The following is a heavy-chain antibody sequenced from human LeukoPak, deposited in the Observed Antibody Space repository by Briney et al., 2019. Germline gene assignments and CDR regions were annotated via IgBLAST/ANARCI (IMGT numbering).Heavy chain of an antibody. CDR2: IYSGGIT. J-gene: IGHJ4*02. CDR3: AKRATSWYYFEY. V-gene: IGHV3-66*04. CDR1: GFTVSSNY. Sequence: PGGSLRLSCAASGFTVSSNYMSWVRQAPGKGLEWVSVIYSGGITYYADSVKGRFTISRDSSKNTLYLQMNSLRAEDTAVYYCAKRATSWYYFEYWGQGTLVTVSS.